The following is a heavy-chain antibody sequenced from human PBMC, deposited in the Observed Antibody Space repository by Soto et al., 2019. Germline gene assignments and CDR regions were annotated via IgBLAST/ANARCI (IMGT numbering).Heavy chain of an antibody. CDR2: IYWNDDK. D-gene: IGHD6-19*01. CDR1: GFSLSTSGVG. Sequence: QITLKESGPTLVKPTQTLTLTCTFSGFSLSTSGVGVGWIRQPPGKALEWLALIYWNDDKRYSPSLMNRLTITKDTSKNQVVLAMTNMDPVDTATYYCAHRQGQGQWLVRRQVDWFYPWGQGTLVTSSS. V-gene: IGHV2-5*01. J-gene: IGHJ5*02. CDR3: AHRQGQGQWLVRRQVDWFYP.